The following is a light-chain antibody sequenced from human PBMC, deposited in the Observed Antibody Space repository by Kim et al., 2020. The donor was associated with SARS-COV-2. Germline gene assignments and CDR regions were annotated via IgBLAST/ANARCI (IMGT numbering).Light chain of an antibody. CDR2: QDS. J-gene: IGLJ2*01. V-gene: IGLV3-1*01. Sequence: VSVSPGQTASITCSGEKVGDKDVSWYQQKPGQSPVVVIYQDSKRPSWIPARFSGSNSGNTATLTISGTQALDEADYYCQAWDSTIVFGGGTKLTVL. CDR1: KVGDKD. CDR3: QAWDSTIV.